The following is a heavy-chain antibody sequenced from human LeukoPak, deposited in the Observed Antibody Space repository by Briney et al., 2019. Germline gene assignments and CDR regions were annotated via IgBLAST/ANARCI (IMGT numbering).Heavy chain of an antibody. V-gene: IGHV4-31*03. CDR2: IYYSGST. J-gene: IGHJ6*03. D-gene: IGHD2-2*02. Sequence: SETLSLTCTVSGGSISSGGYYWSWIRQHPGKGLEWIGYIYYSGSTYYNPSLKSRVTLSVDTSKNQFSLKLSSVTAADTAVYYCARDRFHCSSTSCYTLPYMDVWGKGTTVTVSS. CDR3: ARDRFHCSSTSCYTLPYMDV. CDR1: GGSISSGGYY.